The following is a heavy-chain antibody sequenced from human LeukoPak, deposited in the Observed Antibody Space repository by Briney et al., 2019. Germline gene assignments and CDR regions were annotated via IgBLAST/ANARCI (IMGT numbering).Heavy chain of an antibody. D-gene: IGHD1-26*01. V-gene: IGHV5-51*01. CDR3: ARSIVGATKSGSHYYYYMDV. CDR2: IYPGDSDT. CDR1: GYSFTSYW. Sequence: GESLKISCKGSGYSFTSYWIGWVRQMPGKGLEWMGIIYPGDSDTRYSPSFQGQVTISADKSISTAYLQWSSLKASDTAMYYCARSIVGATKSGSHYYYYMDVWGKGTTVTVSS. J-gene: IGHJ6*03.